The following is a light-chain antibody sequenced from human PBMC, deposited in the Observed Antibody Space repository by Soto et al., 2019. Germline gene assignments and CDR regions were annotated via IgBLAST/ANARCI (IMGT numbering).Light chain of an antibody. J-gene: IGLJ1*01. CDR3: ATWDDSLNALYV. CDR1: ISNMGSST. CDR2: SNH. Sequence: QSLVTQPHSASGTRGQRFTIACSGSISNMGSSTVKLYQQLPGTAPKLLMYSNHHRPSWVPDRFSGSKSGTSASLAINGLQSEDEADYYCATWDDSLNALYVFGTGTKVTV. V-gene: IGLV1-44*01.